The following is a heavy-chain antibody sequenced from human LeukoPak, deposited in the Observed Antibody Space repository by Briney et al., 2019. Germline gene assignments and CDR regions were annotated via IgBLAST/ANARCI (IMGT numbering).Heavy chain of an antibody. V-gene: IGHV4-39*01. D-gene: IGHD4-23*01. J-gene: IGHJ4*02. CDR1: GGSISSSSYY. CDR2: IYYSGSA. CDR3: ARTTVVTYPVDY. Sequence: SETLSLTCTVSGGSISSSSYYWGWIRQPPGKGLEWIGSIYYSGSAYYNPSLKSRVTISVDTSKNQFSLKLSSVTAADTAVYYCARTTVVTYPVDYLGQGTLVTVSS.